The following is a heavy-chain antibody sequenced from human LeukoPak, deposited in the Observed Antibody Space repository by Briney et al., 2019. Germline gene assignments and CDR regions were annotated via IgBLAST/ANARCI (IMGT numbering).Heavy chain of an antibody. CDR2: IYYSGST. CDR1: GGSISSYY. V-gene: IGHV4-59*01. Sequence: SETLSLTCTVSGGSISSYYWSWIRQPPGKGLEWIGYIYYSGSTNYNPSLKSRVTISVDTSKNQFSLKLSSVTAADTAVYYCARGVPSKWDFWSGYYPILNWFDPWGQGTLVTVSS. J-gene: IGHJ5*02. D-gene: IGHD3-3*01. CDR3: ARGVPSKWDFWSGYYPILNWFDP.